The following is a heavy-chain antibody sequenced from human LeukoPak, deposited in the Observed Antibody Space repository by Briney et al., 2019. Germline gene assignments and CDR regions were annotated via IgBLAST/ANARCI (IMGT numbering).Heavy chain of an antibody. Sequence: ASVKVSCKASGYTFTGYYMHWVRQAPGQGLEWMGWINPNSGGTNYAQKFQGRVTMTRDTSISTAYMELSRLRSDDTAVYYCASFVYLAARPYYYYYMDVWGKGTTVTVSS. V-gene: IGHV1-2*02. D-gene: IGHD6-6*01. CDR2: INPNSGGT. CDR3: ASFVYLAARPYYYYYMDV. CDR1: GYTFTGYY. J-gene: IGHJ6*03.